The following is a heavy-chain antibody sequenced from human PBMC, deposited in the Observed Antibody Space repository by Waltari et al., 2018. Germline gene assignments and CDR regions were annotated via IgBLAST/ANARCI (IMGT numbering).Heavy chain of an antibody. CDR1: GGSISGYS. CDR2: SGK. D-gene: IGHD4-17*01. Sequence: QVQLQESGPGLVKPSETLSLTCTVFGGSISGYSCSWIRQPPGKGLEWIGYSGKKYNPSLKSRVTISLDTSKNQFSLTLNSMTAADAAVYYCVRSYTVTTTPIAGYCGQGILVTVSS. CDR3: VRSYTVTTTPIAGY. J-gene: IGHJ4*02. V-gene: IGHV4-59*01.